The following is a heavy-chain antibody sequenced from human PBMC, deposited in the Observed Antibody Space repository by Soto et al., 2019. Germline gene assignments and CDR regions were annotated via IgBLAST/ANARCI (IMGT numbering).Heavy chain of an antibody. CDR1: GYTFTNYA. Sequence: QVQLVQSGAEVKKSGASVKVSCKASGYTFTNYAMHWVRQAPGQRLEWMGWINAGNGNTKYSQQFQGRVTITRDTSASTAYMELSSLRSEDTAVHYCARAAYCGSDSCSDAFDIWGQGTVVTVSS. CDR3: ARAAYCGSDSCSDAFDI. D-gene: IGHD2-21*02. J-gene: IGHJ3*02. CDR2: INAGNGNT. V-gene: IGHV1-3*01.